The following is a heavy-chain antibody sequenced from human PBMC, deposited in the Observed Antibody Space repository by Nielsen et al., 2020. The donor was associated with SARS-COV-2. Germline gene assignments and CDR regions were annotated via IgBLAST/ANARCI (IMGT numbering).Heavy chain of an antibody. V-gene: IGHV4-30-4*01. Sequence: SETLSLTCTVSGGSISSGDYYWSWIRQPPGKGLEWIGYIYYSGSTYYNPSLKSRVTISVDTSKNQFSLKLSSVTAADTAVYYCVRSYNWNYATNAFDIWGQGTMVTVSS. D-gene: IGHD1-7*01. CDR1: GGSISSGDYY. CDR3: VRSYNWNYATNAFDI. J-gene: IGHJ3*02. CDR2: IYYSGST.